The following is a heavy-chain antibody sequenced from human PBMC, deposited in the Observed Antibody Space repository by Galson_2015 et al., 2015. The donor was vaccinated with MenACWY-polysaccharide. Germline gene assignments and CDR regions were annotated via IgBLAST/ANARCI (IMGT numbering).Heavy chain of an antibody. J-gene: IGHJ4*02. Sequence: SLRLSCAASGFTFSSYAMTWVRQAPGEGLEWVSSISGSGGTPYYADSVKGRFTVSMTRDTSTSTAYMELSRLRSDDTAVYYCVRDSNYYSVDYWGQGTLVTVSS. CDR1: GFTFSSYA. CDR2: ISGSGGTP. V-gene: IGHV3-23*01. D-gene: IGHD1-26*01. CDR3: VRDSNYYSVDY.